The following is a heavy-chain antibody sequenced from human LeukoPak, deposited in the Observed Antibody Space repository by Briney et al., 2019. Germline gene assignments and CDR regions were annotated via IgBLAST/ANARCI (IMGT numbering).Heavy chain of an antibody. D-gene: IGHD3-22*01. V-gene: IGHV1-18*01. CDR3: ARRIEGPYDSSGYYTGENWFDP. J-gene: IGHJ5*02. CDR1: GYTFTSHG. Sequence: ASVKVSCKASGYTFTSHGISWVRQAPGQGLEWMGWISAYNGNTNYAQKLQGRVTMTTDTSTSTAYMELRSLRSDDTAVYYCARRIEGPYDSSGYYTGENWFDPWGQGTLVTVSS. CDR2: ISAYNGNT.